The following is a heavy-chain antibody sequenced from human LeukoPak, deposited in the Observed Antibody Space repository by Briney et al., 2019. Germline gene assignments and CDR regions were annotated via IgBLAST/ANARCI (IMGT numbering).Heavy chain of an antibody. CDR2: IIPIFGTA. Sequence: ASVKVSCKASGGTFSSYAISWVRQAPGQGLEWMGGIIPIFGTANYAQKFQGRVTITADESTSTAYMELSSLRSEDTAVYYCARDLGEDSSGYYGYWGQGTLVTVSS. CDR3: ARDLGEDSSGYYGY. J-gene: IGHJ4*02. D-gene: IGHD3-22*01. CDR1: GGTFSSYA. V-gene: IGHV1-69*13.